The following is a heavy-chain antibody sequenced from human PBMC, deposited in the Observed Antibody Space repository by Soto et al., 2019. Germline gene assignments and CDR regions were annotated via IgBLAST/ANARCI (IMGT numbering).Heavy chain of an antibody. CDR2: INDSGNI. D-gene: IGHD3-10*01. CDR3: ARGLILWFGELSRRGGYYYYMDV. J-gene: IGHJ6*03. V-gene: IGHV4-34*01. Sequence: WTWIRQTPGKGLEWIGEINDSGNINYNPSLKSRVTILVDTAKKQISLKLSSVTVADTAVYYCARGLILWFGELSRRGGYYYYMDVWGKGTTVTVSS.